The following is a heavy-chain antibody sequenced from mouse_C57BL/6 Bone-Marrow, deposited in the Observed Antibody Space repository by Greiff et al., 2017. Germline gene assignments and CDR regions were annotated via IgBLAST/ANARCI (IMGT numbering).Heavy chain of an antibody. V-gene: IGHV1-81*01. Sequence: VQLVESGAELARPGASVKLSCKASGYTFTSYGISWVKQRTGQGLEWIGEIYPRCGNTYYNEQFKGKATLTADKSSSTAYMELRSLTYEAAEVYFCARLLTDYFDYWGQGTTLTVSS. CDR3: ARLLTDYFDY. J-gene: IGHJ2*01. CDR2: IYPRCGNT. CDR1: GYTFTSYG.